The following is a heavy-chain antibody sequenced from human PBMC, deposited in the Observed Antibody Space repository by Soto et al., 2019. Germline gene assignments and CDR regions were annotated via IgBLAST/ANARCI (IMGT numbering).Heavy chain of an antibody. Sequence: ASVKVSCKASGYTFTSYGISWVRQAPGQGLEWMGWISAYNGNTNYAQKLQGRVNITTDKSTSTAKIKLRSLRSDDTDVYYCARLGAPYYYDSSGPWGQGTMVTVSS. D-gene: IGHD3-22*01. V-gene: IGHV1-18*01. CDR1: GYTFTSYG. CDR3: ARLGAPYYYDSSGP. J-gene: IGHJ3*01. CDR2: ISAYNGNT.